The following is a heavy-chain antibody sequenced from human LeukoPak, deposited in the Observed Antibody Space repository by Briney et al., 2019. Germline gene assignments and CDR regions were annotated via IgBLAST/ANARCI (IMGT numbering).Heavy chain of an antibody. V-gene: IGHV3-7*01. CDR2: IKEDGSDR. Sequence: PGGSLRLSCPASGFSFSNYWMTWVRQAPGKGLERVANIKEDGSDRYYGDFVRGRFIISRDNAKNSLYLQMDSLRAEDTALYYCAREVPGAMNAFDIWGQGTMVTVSS. CDR1: GFSFSNYW. J-gene: IGHJ3*02. CDR3: AREVPGAMNAFDI. D-gene: IGHD2-2*01.